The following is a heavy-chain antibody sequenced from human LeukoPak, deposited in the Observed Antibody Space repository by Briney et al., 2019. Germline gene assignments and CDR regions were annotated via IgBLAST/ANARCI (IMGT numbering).Heavy chain of an antibody. CDR3: AGYCSTTSCYGIDY. CDR1: GFTFSSYS. V-gene: IGHV3-48*01. Sequence: PEGSLRLSCAASGFTFSSYSMNWVRQAPGKGLEWVSYISSTSNAIYYADSVKGRFTISRDNAKNSLYLQMNSLRAEDTAMYYCAGYCSTTSCYGIDYWGQGTPVTVSS. CDR2: ISSTSNAI. D-gene: IGHD2-2*01. J-gene: IGHJ4*02.